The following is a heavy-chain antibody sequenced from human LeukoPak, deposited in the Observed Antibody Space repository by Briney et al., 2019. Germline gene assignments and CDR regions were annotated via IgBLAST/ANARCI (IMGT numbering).Heavy chain of an antibody. J-gene: IGHJ4*02. D-gene: IGHD3-3*01. CDR2: INTSGGST. CDR3: AKRSGGPSPFDY. V-gene: IGHV3-23*01. CDR1: GFTFGHYD. Sequence: GGSLRLSCVASGFTFGHYDMSWVRQAPGKGLEWVSSINTSGGSTYYADSLQGRFTISRDNSKNTLYLQMNSLRADDTAVYYCAKRSGGPSPFDYWGQGALVTVSS.